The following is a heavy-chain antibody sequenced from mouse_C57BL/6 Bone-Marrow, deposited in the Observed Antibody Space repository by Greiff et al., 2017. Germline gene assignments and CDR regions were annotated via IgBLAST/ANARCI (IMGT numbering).Heavy chain of an antibody. V-gene: IGHV1-62-2*01. D-gene: IGHD2-4*01. CDR1: GYIFTEYT. CDR3: ARHERYYDYEGYFDY. CDR2: FYPGSGSI. J-gene: IGHJ2*01. Sequence: VQLKQSGAELVKPGASVKLSCKASGYIFTEYTIHWVKQRSGQGLEWIGWFYPGSGSIKYNERFKDKATLTADKSSNTVYMELSRLTSEYSAVYFCARHERYYDYEGYFDYWGQGTTLTVSS.